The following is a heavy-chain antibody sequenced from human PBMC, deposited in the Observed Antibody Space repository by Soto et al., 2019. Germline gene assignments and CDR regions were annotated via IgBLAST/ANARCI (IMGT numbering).Heavy chain of an antibody. CDR3: AKDNDLDRDGPFDY. CDR1: GFRFDDYG. V-gene: IGHV3-9*01. CDR2: ISWNSGDI. Sequence: EMQLVESGGGSVQPGRSLRLSCAASGFRFDDYGMHWVRQGPGKGLEWVSGISWNSGDIYYADSVKGRFTISRDNAKKSLYLQMNSLRTEDTALYYCAKDNDLDRDGPFDYWGQGILVTVSS. D-gene: IGHD2-2*03. J-gene: IGHJ4*02.